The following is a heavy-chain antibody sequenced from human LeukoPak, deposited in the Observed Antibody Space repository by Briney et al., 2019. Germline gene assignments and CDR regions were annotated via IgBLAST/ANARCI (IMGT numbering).Heavy chain of an antibody. CDR2: INHSGST. J-gene: IGHJ4*02. CDR3: ARGMKRFYYGSGSYHDY. D-gene: IGHD3-10*01. CDR1: GGSFSGYY. V-gene: IGHV4-34*01. Sequence: SETLSLTCAVYGGSFSGYYWSWIRQPPGKGLEWIGEINHSGSTNYNPSLKSRVTISVDTSKNQFSLKLSSVTAADTAVYYCARGMKRFYYGSGSYHDYWGQGTLVTVSS.